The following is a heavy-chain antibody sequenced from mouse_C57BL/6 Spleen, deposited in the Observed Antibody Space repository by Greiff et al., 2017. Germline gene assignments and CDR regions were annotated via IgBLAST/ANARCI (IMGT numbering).Heavy chain of an antibody. CDR2: ISSGSSTI. CDR3: ARRSATTTVVDWYFDV. V-gene: IGHV5-17*01. J-gene: IGHJ1*03. D-gene: IGHD1-1*01. CDR1: GFTFSDYG. Sequence: EVQRVESGGGLVKPGGSLKLSCAASGFTFSDYGMHWVRQAPEKGLEWVAYISSGSSTIYYADTVKGRFTISRDNAKNTLFLQMTSLRSEDTAMYYCARRSATTTVVDWYFDVWGTGTTVTVSS.